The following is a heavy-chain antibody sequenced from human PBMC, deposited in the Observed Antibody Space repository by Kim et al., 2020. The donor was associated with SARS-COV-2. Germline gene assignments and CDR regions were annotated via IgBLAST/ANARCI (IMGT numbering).Heavy chain of an antibody. CDR3: ASPDPRSKWELLPVWFDY. J-gene: IGHJ4*02. V-gene: IGHV1-3*01. CDR1: GYTFTSYA. D-gene: IGHD1-26*01. CDR2: INAGNGNT. Sequence: ASVKVSCKASGYTFTSYAMHWVRQAPGQRLEWMGWINAGNGNTKYSQKFQGRVTITRDTSASTAYMELSSLRSEDTAVYYCASPDPRSKWELLPVWFDYWGQGTLVTVSS.